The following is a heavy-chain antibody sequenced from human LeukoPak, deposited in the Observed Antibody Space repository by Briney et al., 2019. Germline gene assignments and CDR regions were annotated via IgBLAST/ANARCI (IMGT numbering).Heavy chain of an antibody. J-gene: IGHJ4*02. CDR1: GGSFSGYY. CDR2: INHSGST. CDR3: ARGGAMVRGVRNKFDY. V-gene: IGHV4-34*01. D-gene: IGHD3-10*01. Sequence: SGTLSLTCAVSGGSFSGYYWSWIRQPPGKGLEWIGEINHSGSTNYNPSLKSRVTISVDTSKNQFSLKLSSVTAADTAVYYCARGGAMVRGVRNKFDYWGQGTLVTVSS.